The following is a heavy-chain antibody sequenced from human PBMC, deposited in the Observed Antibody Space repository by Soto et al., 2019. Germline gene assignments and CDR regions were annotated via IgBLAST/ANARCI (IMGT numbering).Heavy chain of an antibody. Sequence: PAGTXSLTCAFYGFSFIAYDSIWIRQPPGKGLEWIGEINHSGGTSYNPSLKSRVTISVDTSKSKFSLKLTSVNAAHRAVYYCERGSADTADSSGFYDYWGQGTPVTVSS. CDR3: ERGSADTADSSGFYDY. CDR2: INHSGGT. V-gene: IGHV4-34*01. J-gene: IGHJ4*02. D-gene: IGHD3-22*01. CDR1: GFSFIAYD.